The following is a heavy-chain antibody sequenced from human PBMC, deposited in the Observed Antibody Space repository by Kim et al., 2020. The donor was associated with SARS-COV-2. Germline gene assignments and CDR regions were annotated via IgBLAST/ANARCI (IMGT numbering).Heavy chain of an antibody. J-gene: IGHJ5*02. Sequence: SETLSLTCTXSGGSISSYYWSWIRQPPGKGLEWIGYIYYSGSTNYNPSLKSRVTISVDTSKNQFSLKLSSVTAADTAVYYCARLVAVADNGNWFDPWGQGTLVTVSS. D-gene: IGHD6-19*01. CDR2: IYYSGST. CDR1: GGSISSYY. V-gene: IGHV4-59*08. CDR3: ARLVAVADNGNWFDP.